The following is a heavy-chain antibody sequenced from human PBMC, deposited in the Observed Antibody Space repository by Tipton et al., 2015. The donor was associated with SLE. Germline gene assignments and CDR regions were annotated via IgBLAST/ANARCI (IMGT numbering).Heavy chain of an antibody. V-gene: IGHV1-69*01. D-gene: IGHD4-23*01. CDR2: IIPIFGTA. Sequence: QSGPEVKKPGSSVKVSCKASGGTFSSYAISWVRQAPGQGLEWMGGIIPIFGTANYAQKFQGRVTITADESTSTAYMELSRLRSDDTAVYYCARPRDYGGNSRLDYWGQGTLVTVSS. CDR1: GGTFSSYA. CDR3: ARPRDYGGNSRLDY. J-gene: IGHJ4*02.